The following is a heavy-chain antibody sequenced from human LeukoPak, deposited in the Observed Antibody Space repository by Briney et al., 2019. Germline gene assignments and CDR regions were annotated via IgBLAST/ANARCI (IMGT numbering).Heavy chain of an antibody. CDR2: IYYSGST. CDR1: GGSISSYY. CDR3: ARGLTGDSYYFDY. D-gene: IGHD7-27*01. Sequence: SETLSLTCTVSGGSISSYYWSWIRQPPGKGLEWIGYIYYSGSTNYNPSLKSRVTISVDTSKNQFSLKLSSVTAADTAVYYCARGLTGDSYYFDYWGQGTLVTVSS. V-gene: IGHV4-59*01. J-gene: IGHJ4*02.